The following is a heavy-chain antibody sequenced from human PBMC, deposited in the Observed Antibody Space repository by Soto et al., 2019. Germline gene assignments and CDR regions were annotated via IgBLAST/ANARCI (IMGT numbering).Heavy chain of an antibody. CDR3: ARASDIYYGMDV. Sequence: XECLRLSCAASGFTFSVHSVNWVRRAPGKGLEWVSYISSTSSARYYADSVRGRFTISRDNVKYSLYLQMNSLTDEDTAVYYSARASDIYYGMDVCGQRTTVTV. J-gene: IGHJ6*02. D-gene: IGHD3-9*01. V-gene: IGHV3-48*02. CDR2: ISSTSSAR. CDR1: GFTFSVHS.